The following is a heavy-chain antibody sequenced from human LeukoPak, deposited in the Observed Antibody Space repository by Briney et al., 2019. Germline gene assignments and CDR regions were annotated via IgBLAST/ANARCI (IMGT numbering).Heavy chain of an antibody. Sequence: SETLSLTCSVSGASLSSSSNYWGWIRQPPGKGLEWIVSIYYSGSTSYNPFFKSRVTTSAGTSNRQFSLELSSVTAADTAVYYCARNTGSYIDYWGQGTLVTVSS. V-gene: IGHV4-39*01. CDR1: GASLSSSSNY. J-gene: IGHJ4*02. CDR3: ARNTGSYIDY. CDR2: IYYSGST. D-gene: IGHD1-26*01.